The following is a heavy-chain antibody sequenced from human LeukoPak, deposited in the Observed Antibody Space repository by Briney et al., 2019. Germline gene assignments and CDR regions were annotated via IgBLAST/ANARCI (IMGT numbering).Heavy chain of an antibody. CDR1: GFTFSSYW. Sequence: GGSLRLSCAASGFTFSSYWMNWVRQAPGKGLEWVANIKQDGSERHYVDSVKGRFTISRDNAKNSLYLQMNSLRAEDTAVYYCARDQGSSGSLFDYWGQGTLVTVSS. D-gene: IGHD6-6*01. V-gene: IGHV3-7*01. CDR2: IKQDGSER. CDR3: ARDQGSSGSLFDY. J-gene: IGHJ4*02.